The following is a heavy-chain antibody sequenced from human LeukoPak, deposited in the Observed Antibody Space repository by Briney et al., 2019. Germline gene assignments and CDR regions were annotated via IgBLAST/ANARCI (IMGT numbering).Heavy chain of an antibody. CDR2: ISTYNGNT. CDR1: GYTFTNYG. V-gene: IGHV1-18*01. J-gene: IGHJ4*02. D-gene: IGHD3-16*02. Sequence: ASVKVSCKASGYTFTNYGFSWVRQAPGQGLEWMGWISTYNGNTKYGQNLQGRVTMTTDTSTNTAYMELRSLRSDDTAVYYCARITFGGVIVPFDYWGQGTLVTVSS. CDR3: ARITFGGVIVPFDY.